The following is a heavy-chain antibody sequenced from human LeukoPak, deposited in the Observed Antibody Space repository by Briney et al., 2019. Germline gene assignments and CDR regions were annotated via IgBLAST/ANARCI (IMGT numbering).Heavy chain of an antibody. Sequence: ASETLSLTCGVYGGSFSGYYWSWIRQPPGKGLEWIGEINHSGSTNYNPSLKSRVTISVDTSKNQFSLKLSSVTAADTAVYYCARVRRVATLQTRYYYYYGMDVWGQGTTVTVSS. CDR2: INHSGST. CDR1: GGSFSGYY. CDR3: ARVRRVATLQTRYYYYYGMDV. J-gene: IGHJ6*02. D-gene: IGHD5-12*01. V-gene: IGHV4-34*01.